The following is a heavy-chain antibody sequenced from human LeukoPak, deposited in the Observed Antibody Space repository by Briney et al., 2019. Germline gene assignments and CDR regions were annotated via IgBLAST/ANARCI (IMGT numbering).Heavy chain of an antibody. J-gene: IGHJ4*02. D-gene: IGHD2-2*01. CDR2: INPNSGGT. CDR1: GYTFTSYY. CDR3: ARGPLNPHIVVVPAALDY. Sequence: ASVKVSCKASGYTFTSYYMHWVRQAPGQGLEWMGWINPNSGGTNYAQKFQGRVTMTRDTSISTAYMELSRLRSDDTAVYYCARGPLNPHIVVVPAALDYWGQGTLVTVSS. V-gene: IGHV1-2*02.